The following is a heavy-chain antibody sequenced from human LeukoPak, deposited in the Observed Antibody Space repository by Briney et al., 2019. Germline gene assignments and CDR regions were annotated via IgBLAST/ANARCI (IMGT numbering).Heavy chain of an antibody. Sequence: GGSLRLSCAASGFTFSTYGMHWVRQAPGKGLEWVALISEDGSNKQYADSVKGRFTISGDNSENTLYLQMNSLRGEDTAVYFCAKDLMALPGLDYFDYWGQGTLVTVSS. D-gene: IGHD1-7*01. CDR1: GFTFSTYG. CDR2: ISEDGSNK. V-gene: IGHV3-30*18. J-gene: IGHJ4*02. CDR3: AKDLMALPGLDYFDY.